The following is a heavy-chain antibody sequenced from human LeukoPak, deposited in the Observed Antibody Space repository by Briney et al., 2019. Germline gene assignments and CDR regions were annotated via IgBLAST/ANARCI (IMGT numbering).Heavy chain of an antibody. V-gene: IGHV4-4*07. CDR2: IYTSGST. Sequence: PSQTLSLTCTVAGASISSYYWSWIRQPAGKGLEWIGRIYTSGSTNYNPSLKSRVTMSVDTSKNQFSLKLSSVTAADTAVYYCARDEELRGFDYWGQGTLVTVSS. D-gene: IGHD1-7*01. J-gene: IGHJ4*02. CDR3: ARDEELRGFDY. CDR1: GASISSYY.